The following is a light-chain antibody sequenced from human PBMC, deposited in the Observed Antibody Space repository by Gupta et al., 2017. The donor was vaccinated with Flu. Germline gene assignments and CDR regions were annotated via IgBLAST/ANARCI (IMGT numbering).Light chain of an antibody. CDR3: AAWDDSLSALL. CDR2: SND. CDR1: SPNIGSNT. J-gene: IGLJ2*01. V-gene: IGLV1-44*01. Sequence: QSVLTQPPSASGTPGQRVTISCSGSSPNIGSNTVNWYQQVPGTAPKLLIYSNDQRPSGVPDRFSGSKSGTSASLAISGLQSEDEADYYCAAWDDSLSALLFGGGTKLTVL.